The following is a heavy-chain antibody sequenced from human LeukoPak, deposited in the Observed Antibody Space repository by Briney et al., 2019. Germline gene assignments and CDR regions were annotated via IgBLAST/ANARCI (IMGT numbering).Heavy chain of an antibody. D-gene: IGHD6-13*01. CDR2: IYYSGST. J-gene: IGHJ4*02. V-gene: IGHV4-59*08. Sequence: SETLSLTCAVYGGSISSYYWSWIRQPPGKGLEWIGYIYYSGSTNYNPSLKSRVTISVDTSKNQFSLKLSSVTAADTAVYYCARSIAALVVPFDYWGQGTLVTVSS. CDR1: GGSISSYY. CDR3: ARSIAALVVPFDY.